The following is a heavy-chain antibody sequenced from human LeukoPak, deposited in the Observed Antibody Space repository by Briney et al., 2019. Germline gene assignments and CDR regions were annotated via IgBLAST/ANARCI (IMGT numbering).Heavy chain of an antibody. V-gene: IGHV3-43*01. CDR2: ISWDGGST. Sequence: GGSLRLSCAASGFAFDDYTMHWVRQAPGKGLEWVSLISWDGGSTYYADSVKGRFTISRDNSKNSLYLQMNSLRTKDTALYYCAKAHYGSGSYYNLHYYYYGMDVWGQGTTVTVSS. D-gene: IGHD3-10*01. CDR1: GFAFDDYT. J-gene: IGHJ6*02. CDR3: AKAHYGSGSYYNLHYYYYGMDV.